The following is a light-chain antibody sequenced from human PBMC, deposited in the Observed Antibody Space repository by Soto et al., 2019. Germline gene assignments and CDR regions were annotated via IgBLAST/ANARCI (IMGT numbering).Light chain of an antibody. CDR3: QQYGSSPQYT. V-gene: IGKV3-20*01. J-gene: IGKJ2*01. CDR1: QSVSRSS. Sequence: EIVLTQSPGTLSLSPGEIATLSCRASQSVSRSSLAWYQQKPGQAPRLLIYGASSRATGIPDRFSGSGSGTDFTLTISRLEPEDFAVFYCQQYGSSPQYTFGQWTKLEI. CDR2: GAS.